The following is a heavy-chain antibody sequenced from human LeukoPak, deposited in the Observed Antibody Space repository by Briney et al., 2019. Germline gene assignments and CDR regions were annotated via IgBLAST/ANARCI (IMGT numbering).Heavy chain of an antibody. CDR1: GFTVSSNY. CDR3: ARRGSDSRAFDI. J-gene: IGHJ3*02. CDR2: IYRSGSI. Sequence: GGSLRLSCAASGFTVSSNYMTWVRQAPGKGLEWVSVIYRSGSIYYADAVKGRFTISRDNSENTLYLQMNSLRAEDTAVYYCARRGSDSRAFDIWGQGTMVTVPS. D-gene: IGHD2-21*01. V-gene: IGHV3-53*01.